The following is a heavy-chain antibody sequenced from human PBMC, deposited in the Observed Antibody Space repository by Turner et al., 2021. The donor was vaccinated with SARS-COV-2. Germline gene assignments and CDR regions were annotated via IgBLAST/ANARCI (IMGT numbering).Heavy chain of an antibody. J-gene: IGHJ3*02. D-gene: IGHD1-26*01. Sequence: QLPLQESGPGLVKPSATLSLPCTVPGCSISSSTYYWGWIRQRPGKGLEWIGSIYYSGSTYYNASLKSRVTISEDTTKTQYSLMLSSGTAADTALYCGARQSERELLGVLDAFDIWGQGTMVTVSS. V-gene: IGHV4-39*01. CDR2: IYYSGST. CDR3: ARQSERELLGVLDAFDI. CDR1: GCSISSSTYY.